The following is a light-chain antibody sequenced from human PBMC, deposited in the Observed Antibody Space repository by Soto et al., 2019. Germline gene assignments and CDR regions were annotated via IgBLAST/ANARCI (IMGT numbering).Light chain of an antibody. CDR2: WAS. J-gene: IGKJ1*01. CDR3: QQYFNTPWT. V-gene: IGKV4-1*01. CDR1: QSLLSRSKHKDY. Sequence: DIIMTQSPESLAVSLGERATINCKSSQSLLSRSKHKDYLAWYQQKPGQPPRLLIYWASTRESGVSDRFSGSGSGTDFTLTVTSMQAEDVAVYYCQQYFNTPWTFGQGTKVEIK.